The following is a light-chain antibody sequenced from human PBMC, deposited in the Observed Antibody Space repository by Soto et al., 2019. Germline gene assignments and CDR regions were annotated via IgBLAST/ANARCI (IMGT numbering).Light chain of an antibody. CDR2: GAS. CDR1: QTVSSN. CDR3: QLYGPSPGT. Sequence: EIVITQAPATLSVSAGEGATLSCRASQTVSSNLAWYQQKPGQAPRLLIYGASTRATGIPDRFSGSGSGTDFALTISSLGPEDFALYYCQLYGPSPGTFGQGTKVEIK. V-gene: IGKV3-20*01. J-gene: IGKJ1*01.